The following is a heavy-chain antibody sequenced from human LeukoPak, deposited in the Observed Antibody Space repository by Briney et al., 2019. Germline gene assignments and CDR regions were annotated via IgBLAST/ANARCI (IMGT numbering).Heavy chain of an antibody. CDR3: ARDGLSGPGDPVAFDI. J-gene: IGHJ3*02. V-gene: IGHV4-38-2*02. CDR1: GYSISSGYY. Sequence: SETLSLTCTVSGYSISSGYYWGWIRQPPGKGLEWIGSIYHSGSTYYNPSLKSRVTISVDTSKNQFSLKLSSVTAADTAVYYCARDGLSGPGDPVAFDIWGQGTMVTVSS. CDR2: IYHSGST. D-gene: IGHD4-17*01.